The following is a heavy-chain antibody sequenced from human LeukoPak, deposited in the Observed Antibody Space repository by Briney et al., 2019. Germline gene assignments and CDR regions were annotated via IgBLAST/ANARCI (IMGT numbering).Heavy chain of an antibody. Sequence: SETLSLTCTVSGGSISSSSYYWGWIRQPPGKGLEWIGSIYYSGSTYYNPSLKSRVTISVDTSKNQFSLKLSSVTAADTAVYYCAKEGVYGKAVAGEYYFDYWGQGTLVTVSS. CDR3: AKEGVYGKAVAGEYYFDY. CDR1: GGSISSSSYY. CDR2: IYYSGST. J-gene: IGHJ4*02. V-gene: IGHV4-39*07. D-gene: IGHD6-19*01.